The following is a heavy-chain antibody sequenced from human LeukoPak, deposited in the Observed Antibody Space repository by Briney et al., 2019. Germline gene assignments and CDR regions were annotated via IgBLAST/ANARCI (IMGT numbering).Heavy chain of an antibody. V-gene: IGHV5-51*01. CDR2: IYPGDSDT. J-gene: IGHJ4*02. Sequence: KPGESLKISCKGSGYSFTSYWIGWVRQMPGKGLELLGIIYPGDSDTRYSPSFQGQVTISADKSISTAYLQWSSLKASDTAMYYCARHYSGHDWSTPRFDYWGQGTLVTVSS. CDR1: GYSFTSYW. CDR3: ARHYSGHDWSTPRFDY. D-gene: IGHD5-12*01.